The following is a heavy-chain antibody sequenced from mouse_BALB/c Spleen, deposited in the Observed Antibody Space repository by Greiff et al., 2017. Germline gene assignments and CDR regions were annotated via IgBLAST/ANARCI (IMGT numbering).Heavy chain of an antibody. Sequence: DVKLVESGPGLVKPSQSLSLTCTVTGYSITSDYAWNWIRQFPGNKLEWMGYISYSGSTSYNPSLKSRISITRDTSKNQFFLQLNSVTTEDTATYYCARQGYRYDPYFDYWGQGTTLTVSS. D-gene: IGHD2-14*01. CDR1: GYSITSDYA. CDR2: ISYSGST. V-gene: IGHV3-2*02. CDR3: ARQGYRYDPYFDY. J-gene: IGHJ2*01.